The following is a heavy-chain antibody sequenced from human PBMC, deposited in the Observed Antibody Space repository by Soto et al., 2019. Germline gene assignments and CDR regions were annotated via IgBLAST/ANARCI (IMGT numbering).Heavy chain of an antibody. V-gene: IGHV3-23*01. Sequence: GGSLRLSCAASGFTFSSYAMSWVRQAPGKGLEWVSAISGSGGSTYYADSVKGRFTISRDNSKNTLYLQMNSLRAEDTAVYYCAKMGYYDSSGYAHDAFDIWGQGTMLTVSS. CDR1: GFTFSSYA. CDR3: AKMGYYDSSGYAHDAFDI. J-gene: IGHJ3*02. D-gene: IGHD3-22*01. CDR2: ISGSGGST.